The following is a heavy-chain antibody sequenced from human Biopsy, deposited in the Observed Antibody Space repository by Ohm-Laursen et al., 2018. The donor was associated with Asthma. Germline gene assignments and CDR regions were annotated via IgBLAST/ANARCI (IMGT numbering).Heavy chain of an antibody. D-gene: IGHD6-13*01. Sequence: SETLSLTCIVSPGSINDYYWNWIRPFPGKGLEWIGYVHSTGSTRFNPSLKSRLTISVDTSVDQVSLKLTSVTAADTAVYYCARATSTWSQSGPHYFDHWGQGTLVTVSS. V-gene: IGHV4-59*01. CDR1: PGSINDYY. CDR3: ARATSTWSQSGPHYFDH. J-gene: IGHJ4*02. CDR2: VHSTGST.